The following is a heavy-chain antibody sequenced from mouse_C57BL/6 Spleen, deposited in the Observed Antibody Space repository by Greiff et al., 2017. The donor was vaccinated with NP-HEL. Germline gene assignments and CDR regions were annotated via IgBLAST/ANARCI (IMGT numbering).Heavy chain of an antibody. V-gene: IGHV14-4*01. CDR3: TTRGYDGAWFAY. D-gene: IGHD2-2*01. CDR2: IDPENGDT. J-gene: IGHJ3*01. Sequence: EVKLQQSGAELVRPGASVKLSCTASGFNIKDDYMHWVKQRPEQGLEWIGWIDPENGDTEYASKFQGKATITADTSSNTAYLQLSSLTSEDTAVYYCTTRGYDGAWFAYWGQGTLVTVSA. CDR1: GFNIKDDY.